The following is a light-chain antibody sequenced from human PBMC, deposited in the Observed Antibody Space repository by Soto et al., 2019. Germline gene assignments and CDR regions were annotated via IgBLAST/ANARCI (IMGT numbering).Light chain of an antibody. CDR1: SSNIGGNT. CDR3: AAWDASLNGYV. J-gene: IGLJ1*01. CDR2: SYD. Sequence: QSVLTRPPSASGTPGQRVTISCSTSSSNIGGNTVNWYQQVPGTAPKLLIYSYDQRPSGVPDRFSGSKSGTSASLAISGLQSEDEADYYCAAWDASLNGYVFGTGTKLTVL. V-gene: IGLV1-44*01.